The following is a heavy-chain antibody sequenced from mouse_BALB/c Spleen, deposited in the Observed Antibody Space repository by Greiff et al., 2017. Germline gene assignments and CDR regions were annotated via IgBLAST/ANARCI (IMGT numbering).Heavy chain of an antibody. V-gene: IGHV5-6-3*01. CDR1: GFTFSSYG. CDR3: TYGNFKAMDY. CDR2: INSNGGST. D-gene: IGHD2-10*02. J-gene: IGHJ4*01. Sequence: EVKLMESGGGLVQPGGSLKLSCAASGFTFSSYGMSWVRQTPDKRLELVATINSNGGSTYYPDSVKGRFTISRDNAKNTLYLQMSSLKSEDTAMYYCTYGNFKAMDYWGQGTSVTVSS.